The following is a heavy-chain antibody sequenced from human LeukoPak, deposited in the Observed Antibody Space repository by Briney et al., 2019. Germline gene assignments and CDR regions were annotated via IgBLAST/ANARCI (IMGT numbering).Heavy chain of an antibody. CDR3: ARAGLVVMEAFDP. J-gene: IGHJ5*02. Sequence: SETLSLTCTVSGGSISSYYWSWIRQPPGKGLEWIGYIYFSGSTNYNPSLKSRVTISVDTSKKQISLKLTSVTAADTAVYHCARAGLVVMEAFDPWGQGTLVTVSS. CDR1: GGSISSYY. D-gene: IGHD2-8*02. V-gene: IGHV4-59*01. CDR2: IYFSGST.